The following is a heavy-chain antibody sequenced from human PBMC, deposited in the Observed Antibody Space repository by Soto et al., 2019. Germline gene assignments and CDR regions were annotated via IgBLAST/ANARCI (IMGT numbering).Heavy chain of an antibody. CDR1: GFTFSSYG. Sequence: QVQLVESGGGVVQPGRSLRLSCAASGFTFSSYGMHWVRQAPGKGLEWVAVIWYDGTNKYYADSVKGRFTISRDNSNXTMXLQMNSLRAEDTAVYYCARDRGAVAGTRYYYGMDVWGQGTTVTVSS. J-gene: IGHJ6*02. CDR3: ARDRGAVAGTRYYYGMDV. V-gene: IGHV3-33*01. CDR2: IWYDGTNK. D-gene: IGHD6-13*01.